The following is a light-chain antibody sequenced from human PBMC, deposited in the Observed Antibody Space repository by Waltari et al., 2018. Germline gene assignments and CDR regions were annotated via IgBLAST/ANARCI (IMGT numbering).Light chain of an antibody. J-gene: IGKJ1*01. CDR2: CAP. CDR3: QQCYSSPPT. Sequence: DIVMTQSPDSLAVSLGERATISCESSQSVFYSSSNKNSLAWYQQKPGQSHKLLIHCAPTRESGVPDGVRCSWSVTHFALTISSLQAEDGAVDYCQQCYSSPPTFGQWTKVEI. V-gene: IGKV4-1*01. CDR1: QSVFYSSSNKNS.